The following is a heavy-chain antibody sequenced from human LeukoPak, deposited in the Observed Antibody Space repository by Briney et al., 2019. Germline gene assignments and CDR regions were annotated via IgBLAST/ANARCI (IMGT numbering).Heavy chain of an antibody. CDR2: INSDGSST. Sequence: GGSLRLSCAVSGFTFSSYWMHWVRQAPGKGLFWVSRINSDGSSTIYADSVQGRFTISRDNAKNTLYLQMNSLRAEATAVYFCTRGTGSYYSLGYWGQGTLVTVSS. V-gene: IGHV3-74*01. D-gene: IGHD3-10*01. CDR3: TRGTGSYYSLGY. CDR1: GFTFSSYW. J-gene: IGHJ4*02.